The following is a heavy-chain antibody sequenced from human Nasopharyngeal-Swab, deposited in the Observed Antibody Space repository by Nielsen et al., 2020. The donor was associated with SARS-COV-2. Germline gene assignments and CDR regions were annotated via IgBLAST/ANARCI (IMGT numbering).Heavy chain of an antibody. V-gene: IGHV3-30*03. J-gene: IGHJ4*02. CDR2: ISYDGSNK. Sequence: GESLKIPCAASGFTFSSYGMHWVRQAPGKGLEGVAVISYDGSNKYYADSVKGRFTISRDNSKNTLYLQMNSLRAEDTAVYYCAREWVGATPYFDYWGQGTLVTVSS. CDR1: GFTFSSYG. D-gene: IGHD1-26*01. CDR3: AREWVGATPYFDY.